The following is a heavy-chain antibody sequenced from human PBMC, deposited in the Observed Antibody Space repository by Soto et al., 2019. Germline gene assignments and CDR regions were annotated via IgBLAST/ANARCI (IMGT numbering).Heavy chain of an antibody. CDR2: TYYRSKWYN. V-gene: IGHV6-1*01. D-gene: IGHD2-2*01. CDR1: GDSVSSNSAA. CDR3: ARSAASRSTNCSSTSCYAPAKVDYHYYYMDV. Sequence: SQTLSLTCAISGDSVSSNSAAWNWIRQSPSRGLEWLGRTYYRSKWYNDYAVSVKSRITINPDTSKNQFSLQLNSVTPEDTAVYYCARSAASRSTNCSSTSCYAPAKVDYHYYYMDVWGKGTTVTVSS. J-gene: IGHJ6*03.